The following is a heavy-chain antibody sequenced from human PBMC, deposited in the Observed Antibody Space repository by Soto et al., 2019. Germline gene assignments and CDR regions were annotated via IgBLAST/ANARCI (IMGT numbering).Heavy chain of an antibody. CDR2: IYYSGST. CDR1: GGSISSGGYY. J-gene: IGHJ6*02. D-gene: IGHD6-6*01. V-gene: IGHV4-31*03. Sequence: SETLSLTCTVSGGSISSGGYYWSWIRQHPGKGLEWIGYIYYSGSTYYNPSLKSRVTISVDTSKNQFSLKLSSVTAADTAVYYCARDCQSIAGRCLRGQYVMDVWGLATTVPISS. CDR3: ARDCQSIAGRCLRGQYVMDV.